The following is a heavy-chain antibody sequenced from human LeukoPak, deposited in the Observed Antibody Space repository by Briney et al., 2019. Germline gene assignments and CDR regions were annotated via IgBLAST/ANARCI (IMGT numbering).Heavy chain of an antibody. CDR1: GYTFTAYA. CDR2: INPNSGAT. Sequence: ASVKVSCKASGYTFTAYAIQWVRQAPGQGPEWMRGINPNSGATDPAQKFRGRITMTRDTSTSTAFMEVNRLTSDDTAVYYCARDQDPTVSHYWGQGTLVTVSS. J-gene: IGHJ4*02. CDR3: ARDQDPTVSHY. V-gene: IGHV1-2*02.